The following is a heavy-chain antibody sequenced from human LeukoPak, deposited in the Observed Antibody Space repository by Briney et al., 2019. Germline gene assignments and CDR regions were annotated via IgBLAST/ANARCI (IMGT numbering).Heavy chain of an antibody. CDR3: ANLRLARHDAFDI. J-gene: IGHJ3*02. V-gene: IGHV3-23*01. CDR2: ISGSGGST. D-gene: IGHD4-17*01. CDR1: GLTFSSYA. Sequence: GGSLRLSCAASGLTFSSYAMSWVRQAPGKGLEWVSAISGSGGSTYYADSVKGRFTISRDNSKNTLYLQMNSLRAEDTAVYYCANLRLARHDAFDIWGQGTMVTVSS.